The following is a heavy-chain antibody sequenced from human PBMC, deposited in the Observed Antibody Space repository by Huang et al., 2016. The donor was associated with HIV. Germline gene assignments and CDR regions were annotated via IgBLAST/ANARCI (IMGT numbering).Heavy chain of an antibody. D-gene: IGHD5-12*01. V-gene: IGHV3-30*02. Sequence: QVQLVEFGGGVVQPGGSLRLSCGAFGFLFDNFGMHWVRRATGRGVGGVAFNRSDGSNEYNGESVKGRFSISRDNFENMVYLQMNSLGDGDTAIYYCARAVDGFNSKGFYMDVWGKGTAVIVSS. CDR3: ARAVDGFNSKGFYMDV. J-gene: IGHJ6*03. CDR2: NRSDGSNE. CDR1: GFLFDNFG.